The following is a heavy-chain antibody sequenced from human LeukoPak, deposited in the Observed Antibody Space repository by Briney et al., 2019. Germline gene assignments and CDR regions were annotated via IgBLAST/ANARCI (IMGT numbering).Heavy chain of an antibody. J-gene: IGHJ4*02. V-gene: IGHV3-23*01. CDR3: AKSTRLSMVRGVIDY. Sequence: GGSLRLSCAASGFTFSSYAMSWVRQAPGKGLEWVSAISGSGGSTYYADSVKGRFTISRDNSKNTLYLQMNSLRAEDTAVYYCAKSTRLSMVRGVIDYWGQGTLVTVSS. CDR1: GFTFSSYA. CDR2: ISGSGGST. D-gene: IGHD3-10*01.